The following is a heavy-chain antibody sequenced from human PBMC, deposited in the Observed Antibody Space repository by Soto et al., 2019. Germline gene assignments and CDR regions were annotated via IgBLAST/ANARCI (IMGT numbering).Heavy chain of an antibody. D-gene: IGHD3-3*01. V-gene: IGHV3-23*01. CDR2: ISASGGST. CDR3: AKDRVSYDFSRYGMDA. J-gene: IGHJ6*02. Sequence: PGGSLRLSCAASGFTFSSYGMSWVRQAPGKGLDWVSTISASGGSTYHADSVKGRFAISRDNSKNTVYLQMNSLRAEDTALYYCAKDRVSYDFSRYGMDAWGQGTTVTVSS. CDR1: GFTFSSYG.